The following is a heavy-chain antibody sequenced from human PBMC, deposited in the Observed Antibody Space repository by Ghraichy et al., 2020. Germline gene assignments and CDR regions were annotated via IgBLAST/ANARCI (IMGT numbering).Heavy chain of an antibody. CDR1: GFTFSDYY. CDR3: ARELVDTAMVNLYYYMDV. D-gene: IGHD5-18*01. CDR2: ISSSSSYT. V-gene: IGHV3-11*05. J-gene: IGHJ6*03. Sequence: GGSLRLSCAASGFTFSDYYMSWIRQAPGKGLEWVSYISSSSSYTNYADSVKGRFTISRDNAKNSLYLQMNSLRAEDTAVYYCARELVDTAMVNLYYYMDVWGKGTTVTVSS.